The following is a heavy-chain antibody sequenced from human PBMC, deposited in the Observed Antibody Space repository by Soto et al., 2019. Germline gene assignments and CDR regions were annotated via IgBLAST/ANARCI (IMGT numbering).Heavy chain of an antibody. J-gene: IGHJ4*02. CDR3: ARGLGAAALDY. V-gene: IGHV3-33*01. D-gene: IGHD6-13*01. CDR2: IWYDGSNK. CDR1: GFTFSSYG. Sequence: PGGSLRLSCAASGFTFSSYGMHWVRQAPGKGLEWVAVIWYDGSNKYYADSVKGRFTISRDNSKNTLYPQMNSLRAEDTAVYYCARGLGAAALDYWGQGTLVTVSS.